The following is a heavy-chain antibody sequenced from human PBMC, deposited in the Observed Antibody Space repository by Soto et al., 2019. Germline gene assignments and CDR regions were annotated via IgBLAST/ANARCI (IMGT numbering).Heavy chain of an antibody. V-gene: IGHV1-18*01. Sequence: QVQLGQSGAEVKKPGASVKVSCKASGYTFTCYGISWVRQAPGQGLEWMGWISAYNGNTNYAQKLQGRVTITTDTSTSTAYMELRSLRSDDTAVYYCARDRVVVPAAWAAFDIWGQGTMVTVSS. CDR2: ISAYNGNT. J-gene: IGHJ3*02. CDR3: ARDRVVVPAAWAAFDI. CDR1: GYTFTCYG. D-gene: IGHD2-2*01.